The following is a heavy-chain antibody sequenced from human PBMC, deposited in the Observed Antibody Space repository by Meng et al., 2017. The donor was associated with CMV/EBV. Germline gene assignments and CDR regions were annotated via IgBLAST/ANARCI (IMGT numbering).Heavy chain of an antibody. CDR2: ISYDGSNK. J-gene: IGHJ4*02. D-gene: IGHD3-22*01. CDR1: SYA. Sequence: SYAMHWVRQAPGKGLEWVAVISYDGSNKYYADSVKGRFTISRDNSKNPLYLQMNSLRAEDTAVYYCARPYYDSSGYYSFAVNYFDYWGQGTLVTVSS. CDR3: ARPYYDSSGYYSFAVNYFDY. V-gene: IGHV3-30*04.